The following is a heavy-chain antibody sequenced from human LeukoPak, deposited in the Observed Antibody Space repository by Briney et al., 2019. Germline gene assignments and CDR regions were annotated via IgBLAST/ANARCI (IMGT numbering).Heavy chain of an antibody. D-gene: IGHD4-17*01. Sequence: GGSLRLSCAASGFTFSSYTMNWVRQAPGKGLDRVSSISSSTSYIYYADSVKGRFTTSRDNAKNSLYLQMNSLRAEDTAVYYCARCLDYGDYPFDYWGQGTLVTVSS. J-gene: IGHJ4*02. CDR1: GFTFSSYT. CDR2: ISSSTSYI. V-gene: IGHV3-21*01. CDR3: ARCLDYGDYPFDY.